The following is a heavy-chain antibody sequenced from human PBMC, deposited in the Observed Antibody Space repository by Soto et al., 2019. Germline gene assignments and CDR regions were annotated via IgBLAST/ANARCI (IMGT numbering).Heavy chain of an antibody. J-gene: IGHJ6*02. D-gene: IGHD6-13*01. CDR2: ISGSGGST. CDR3: AKKGYSSSWYDLGYYYYYYGMDV. CDR1: GFTFSSYA. Sequence: GGSLRLSCAASGFTFSSYAMSWVRQAPGKGLEWVSAISGSGGSTYYADSVKGRFTISRDNSKNTLYLQMNSLRAEDTAVYYCAKKGYSSSWYDLGYYYYYYGMDVWGQGTTVTVSS. V-gene: IGHV3-23*01.